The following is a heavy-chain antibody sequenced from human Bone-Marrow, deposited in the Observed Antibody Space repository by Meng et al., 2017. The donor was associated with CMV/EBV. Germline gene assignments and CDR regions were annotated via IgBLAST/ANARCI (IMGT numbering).Heavy chain of an antibody. CDR1: VYTFTSYG. J-gene: IGHJ4*02. D-gene: IGHD2-2*01. V-gene: IGHV1-18*01. Sequence: QMVTVVAEVKKPWASVTVSCKASVYTFTSYGISWVRQAPGQGLEWMGWISAYNGNTNYAQKLQGRVTMTTDTSTSTAYMELRSLRSDDTAVYYCARDRGPYQLLIHFDYWGQGTLVTVPS. CDR2: ISAYNGNT. CDR3: ARDRGPYQLLIHFDY.